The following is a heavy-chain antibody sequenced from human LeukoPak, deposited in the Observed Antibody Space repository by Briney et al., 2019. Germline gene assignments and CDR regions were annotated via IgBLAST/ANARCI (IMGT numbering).Heavy chain of an antibody. V-gene: IGHV1-2*02. CDR1: GYVFTGHY. Sequence: ASVKVSCKASGYVFTGHYIHWVRQAPGQGLEWVGWINPKSGGTEYAQKFQGRVTMTRDTSISTAYMELNRLTSDDTAVYYCAEEAGATRFFYMDVWGKGTTVTVSS. CDR3: AEEAGATRFFYMDV. J-gene: IGHJ6*03. D-gene: IGHD1-26*01. CDR2: INPKSGGT.